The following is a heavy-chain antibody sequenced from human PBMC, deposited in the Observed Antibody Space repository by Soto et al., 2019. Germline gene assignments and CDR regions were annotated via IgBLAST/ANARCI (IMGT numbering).Heavy chain of an antibody. V-gene: IGHV1-69*13. Sequence: SVKVSCKASGGTFSSYAISLVRQAPGQGLEWMGGIIPIFGTANYAQKFQGRVTITADESTSTAYMELSSLRSEDTAVYYCARDYGRYCSGGSCSKADYWGQGTLVTVSS. CDR1: GGTFSSYA. D-gene: IGHD2-15*01. J-gene: IGHJ4*02. CDR2: IIPIFGTA. CDR3: ARDYGRYCSGGSCSKADY.